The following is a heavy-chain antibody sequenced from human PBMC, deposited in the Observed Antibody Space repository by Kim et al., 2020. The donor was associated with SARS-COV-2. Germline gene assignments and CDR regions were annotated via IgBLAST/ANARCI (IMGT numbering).Heavy chain of an antibody. CDR1: GFTVSSNY. CDR2: IYSGGST. D-gene: IGHD2-2*01. Sequence: GGSLRLSCAASGFTVSSNYMSWVRQAPGKGLEWVSVIYSGGSTYYADSVKGRFTISRDNSKNTLYLQMNSLRAEDTAVYYCAREYCSSTSCFALYGMDVWGQGTTVTVSS. J-gene: IGHJ6*02. V-gene: IGHV3-66*02. CDR3: AREYCSSTSCFALYGMDV.